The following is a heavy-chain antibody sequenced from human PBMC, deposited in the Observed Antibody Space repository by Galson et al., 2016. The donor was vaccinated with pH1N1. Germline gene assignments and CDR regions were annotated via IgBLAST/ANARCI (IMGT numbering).Heavy chain of an antibody. CDR1: GFDFNNYW. CDR2: IKEDGSEK. V-gene: IGHV3-7*01. Sequence: SLRLSCAASGFDFNNYWMNWVRQAPGKGLEWVASIKEDGSEKLYGDSVKGRFTNTRDNAKNSLYLQMNSLRVEDTSVYFCAREVGGRSSYWGQGALVTVSS. CDR3: AREVGGRSSY. J-gene: IGHJ4*02. D-gene: IGHD6-19*01.